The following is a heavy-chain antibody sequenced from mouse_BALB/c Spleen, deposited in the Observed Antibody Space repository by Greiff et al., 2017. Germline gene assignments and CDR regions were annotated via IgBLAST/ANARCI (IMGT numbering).Heavy chain of an antibody. CDR3: ARQIGDY. CDR2: ISSGSSTI. V-gene: IGHV5-17*02. CDR1: GFTFSSFG. J-gene: IGHJ2*01. Sequence: EVQGVESGGGLVQPGGSRKLSCAASGFTFSSFGMHWVRQAPEKGLEWVAYISSGSSTIYYADTVKGRFTISRDNPKNTLFLQMTSLRSEDTAMYYCARQIGDYWGQGTTLTVSS.